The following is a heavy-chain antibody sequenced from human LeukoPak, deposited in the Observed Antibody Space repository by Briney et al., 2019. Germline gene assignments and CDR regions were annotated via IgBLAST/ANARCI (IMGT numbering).Heavy chain of an antibody. D-gene: IGHD2-21*01. CDR3: ARKSVWSVGRRFDY. CDR2: INHSGST. J-gene: IGHJ4*02. CDR1: GGSFSGYY. Sequence: PSETLSLTCAVYGGSFSGYYWSWIRQPPGKGLEWIGEINHSGSTNYNPSLKSRVTISVDTSKNQFSLKLSSVTAADTAVYYCARKSVWSVGRRFDYWGQGTLVTVSS. V-gene: IGHV4-34*01.